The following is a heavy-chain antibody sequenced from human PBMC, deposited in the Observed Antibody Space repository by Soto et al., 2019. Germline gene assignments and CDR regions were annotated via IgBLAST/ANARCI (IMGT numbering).Heavy chain of an antibody. J-gene: IGHJ4*02. CDR3: ARDHHRYSGYDYVDY. D-gene: IGHD5-12*01. CDR2: ISSSSSYT. V-gene: IGHV3-11*05. Sequence: QVQLVESGGGLVKPGGSLRLSCVASGFTFSDYYMSWIRQAPGKGLEWVSYISSSSSYTNYADSVKGRFTISRDNAKNSLYLQMNSLSAEDTAVYYCARDHHRYSGYDYVDYWVQGTLVTVSS. CDR1: GFTFSDYY.